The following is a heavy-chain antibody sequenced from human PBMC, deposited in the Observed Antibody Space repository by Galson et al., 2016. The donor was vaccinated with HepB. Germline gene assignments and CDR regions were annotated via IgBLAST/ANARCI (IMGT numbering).Heavy chain of an antibody. J-gene: IGHJ4*02. CDR3: ARDRRYDYVWGSYPYFDY. D-gene: IGHD3-16*02. V-gene: IGHV3-74*01. Sequence: SLRLSCAVSGFTFSTYAMHWVRQAPGKGLVWVSRINSDGSSTNYAGSVKGRFTISRDNSKHTLYLQMNSLRTEDTAVYYCARDRRYDYVWGSYPYFDYWGQGTLVTVSS. CDR2: INSDGSST. CDR1: GFTFSTYA.